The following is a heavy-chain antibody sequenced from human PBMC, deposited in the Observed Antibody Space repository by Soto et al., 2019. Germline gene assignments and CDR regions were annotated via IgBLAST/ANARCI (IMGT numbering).Heavy chain of an antibody. CDR2: IIPMFGTG. CDR3: ASGIQLWLRRINNGYSG. CDR1: GGTFSTYA. D-gene: IGHD5-18*01. J-gene: IGHJ4*02. V-gene: IGHV1-69*12. Sequence: QVQLVQSGAEVKKPESSVKVSCKAPGGTFSTYAISWVRQAPGQGLEWMGGIIPMFGTGNYAQRVQDRVTITADESTNTVYMELSSLRSEDTAVYFCASGIQLWLRRINNGYSGWGQGTLVTVSS.